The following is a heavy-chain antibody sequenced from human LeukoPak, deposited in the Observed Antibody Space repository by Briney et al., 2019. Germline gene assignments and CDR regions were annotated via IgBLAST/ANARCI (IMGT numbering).Heavy chain of an antibody. J-gene: IGHJ6*03. CDR2: IYYSGSS. V-gene: IGHV4-61*08. Sequence: PSETLSLTCAVSGGSISSGGYSWSWIRQPPGKGLEWLGYIYYSGSSNYNPSLKSRVTMSADTSKNQFSLKLSSVTAADTAVYYCARVPRSYYYYYYMDVWGKGTTVTVSS. CDR3: ARVPRSYYYYYYMDV. CDR1: GGSISSGGYS.